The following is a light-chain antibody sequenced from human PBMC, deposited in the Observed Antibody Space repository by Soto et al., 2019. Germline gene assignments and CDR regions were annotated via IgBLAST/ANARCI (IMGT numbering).Light chain of an antibody. V-gene: IGLV2-8*01. Sequence: QSLLTQLPSASASPGQSCTNSCTGTKNDVGFYDFVSWYQHHPGKAPRLIIYDVVQRPSGVPDRFSGSKSGNTASLTVSGLQAAVEADYFCKSYTGSNTYVFGSGTTVTV. CDR3: KSYTGSNTYV. J-gene: IGLJ1*01. CDR2: DVV. CDR1: KNDVGFYDF.